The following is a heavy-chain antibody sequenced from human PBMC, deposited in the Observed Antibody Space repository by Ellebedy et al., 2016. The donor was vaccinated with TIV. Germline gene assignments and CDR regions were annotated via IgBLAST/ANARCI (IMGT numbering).Heavy chain of an antibody. CDR1: GGTFNNFG. Sequence: AASVKVSCKASGGTFNNFGINWVRQAPGQGIEWMGRFIPIFGTADYAQKFQGRVTMTADGSTNTAYMELSSLRSEDTATYYCARGGGSNGMDVWGQGTTVTVSS. CDR2: FIPIFGTA. J-gene: IGHJ6*02. CDR3: ARGGGSNGMDV. D-gene: IGHD3-16*01. V-gene: IGHV1-69*13.